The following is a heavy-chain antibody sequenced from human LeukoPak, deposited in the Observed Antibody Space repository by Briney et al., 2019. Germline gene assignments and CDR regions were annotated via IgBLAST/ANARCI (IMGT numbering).Heavy chain of an antibody. CDR2: IYYSGST. V-gene: IGHV4-39*01. Sequence: PSQTLSLTCTVSGGSISSGSYYWSWIRQPPGKGLEWIGSIYYSGSTYYNPSLKSRVTISVDTSKNQFSLKLSSVTAADTAVYYCARHVGIVGATKGFVYWGQGTLVTVSS. CDR1: GGSISSGSYY. J-gene: IGHJ4*02. D-gene: IGHD1-26*01. CDR3: ARHVGIVGATKGFVY.